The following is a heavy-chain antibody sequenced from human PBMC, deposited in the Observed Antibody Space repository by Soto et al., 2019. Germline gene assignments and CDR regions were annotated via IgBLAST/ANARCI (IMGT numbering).Heavy chain of an antibody. CDR3: ARDQTTDPDAFDI. Sequence: GGSLRLSCAASGFTFSSYGMHWVRQAPGKGLEWVAVIWYDGSNKYYADSVKGRFTISRDNSKNTLYLQMNSLRAEDTAVYYCARDQTTDPDAFDIWGQGTMVIVSS. CDR2: IWYDGSNK. CDR1: GFTFSSYG. J-gene: IGHJ3*02. D-gene: IGHD4-17*01. V-gene: IGHV3-33*01.